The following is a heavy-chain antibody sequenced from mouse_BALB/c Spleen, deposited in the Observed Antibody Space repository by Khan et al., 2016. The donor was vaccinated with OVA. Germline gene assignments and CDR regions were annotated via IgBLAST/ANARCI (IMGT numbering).Heavy chain of an antibody. CDR2: ISPGSGDT. Sequence: QVQLQQSGAELARPGASVKLSCKASGYTFTDYYINWVKQRTGQGLEWIGEISPGSGDTYYNEKFKGKATLTADKSSSTVYMQLSSLTAEDSAVYFCARRNYFGYTFAYWGRGTLVTVSA. D-gene: IGHD1-2*01. V-gene: IGHV1-77*01. CDR3: ARRNYFGYTFAY. J-gene: IGHJ3*01. CDR1: GYTFTDYY.